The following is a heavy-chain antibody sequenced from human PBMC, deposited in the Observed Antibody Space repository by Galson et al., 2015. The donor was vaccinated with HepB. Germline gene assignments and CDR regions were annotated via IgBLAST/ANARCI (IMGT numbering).Heavy chain of an antibody. J-gene: IGHJ4*02. CDR3: ARDSGSGRLPIDY. CDR1: GFTFSTDS. V-gene: IGHV3-48*04. D-gene: IGHD1-26*01. CDR2: ISSSSSAI. Sequence: SLRLSCAASGFTFSTDSMNWVRQAPGKGLEWVSYISSSSSAIYYADSVKGRFTISRDNAENSLFLQMNSLRAEDTAVYYCARDSGSGRLPIDYWGQGTLVTVSS.